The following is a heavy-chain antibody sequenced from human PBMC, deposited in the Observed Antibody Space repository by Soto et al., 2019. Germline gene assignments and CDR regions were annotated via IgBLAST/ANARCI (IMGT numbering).Heavy chain of an antibody. J-gene: IGHJ4*02. Sequence: QVQLVESGGGLVKPGGSLRLSCAASGFTFSDYYMSWIRQAPGKGLEWVSYISSTSSYKNYADSVKGRFTISRDNSKNSQYLQMNSLGAEDTDVYYCARDAARGGHVDYWGQGTLVTVSS. D-gene: IGHD2-15*01. CDR1: GFTFSDYY. CDR2: ISSTSSYK. V-gene: IGHV3-11*05. CDR3: ARDAARGGHVDY.